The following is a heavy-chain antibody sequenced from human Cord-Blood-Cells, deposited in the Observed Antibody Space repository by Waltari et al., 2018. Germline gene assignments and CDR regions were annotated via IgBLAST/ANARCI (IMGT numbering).Heavy chain of an antibody. CDR2: IIPILGIA. V-gene: IGHV1-69*08. D-gene: IGHD4-17*01. CDR3: ARDNSYGDYGAWYFDL. Sequence: QVQLVQSGAEVKKPGSSVKVSCKASGGTFSSYTTSWVRQAPGQGLEWMGRIIPILGIANYAQKFQGRVTITADKSTSTAYMELSSLRSEDTAVYYCARDNSYGDYGAWYFDLWGRGTLVTVSS. J-gene: IGHJ2*01. CDR1: GGTFSSYT.